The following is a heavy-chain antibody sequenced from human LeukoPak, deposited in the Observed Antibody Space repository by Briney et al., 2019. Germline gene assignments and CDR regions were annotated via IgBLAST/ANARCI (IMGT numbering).Heavy chain of an antibody. CDR2: IYPGDSDT. J-gene: IGHJ4*02. CDR3: ARRSGYHLAGFDY. D-gene: IGHD5-12*01. Sequence: GGSLKISCKGSGYSFSSYCDCWVRQIPGKSRGEVGIIYPGDSDTRYSPSFQGQVTISADKSISTACLQWSSLKASDTAMYYCARRSGYHLAGFDYWGQGTLVTVSS. V-gene: IGHV5-51*01. CDR1: GYSFSSYC.